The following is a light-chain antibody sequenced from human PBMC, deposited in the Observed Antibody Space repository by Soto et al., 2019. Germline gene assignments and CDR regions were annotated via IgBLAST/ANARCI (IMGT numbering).Light chain of an antibody. Sequence: SALTQPASGTGSPGQSITISCTGTGNDVGTYNLVSWYQRHPGKAPKLLIYETKKRPSGIPNRFSGSKSGNTASLTISGLQPEDEAEYSCCSYAGSSTYVFGTGTKVNVL. V-gene: IGLV2-23*01. CDR3: CSYAGSSTYV. CDR2: ETK. CDR1: GNDVGTYNL. J-gene: IGLJ1*01.